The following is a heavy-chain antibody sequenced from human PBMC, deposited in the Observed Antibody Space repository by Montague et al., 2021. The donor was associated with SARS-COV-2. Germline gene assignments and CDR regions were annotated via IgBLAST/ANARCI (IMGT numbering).Heavy chain of an antibody. V-gene: IGHV3-9*01. CDR1: RFTFEDHA. CDR3: VKIRAYYFDY. CDR2: ISWNSGYL. Sequence: SMRLSCAASRFTFEDHALHWVRQAPGKGLEWVSSISWNSGYLDYSESVKGRFTISRDNAKNSLYLEMDSLRVEDTALYYCVKIRAYYFDYWGQGTLVTVSS. J-gene: IGHJ4*02.